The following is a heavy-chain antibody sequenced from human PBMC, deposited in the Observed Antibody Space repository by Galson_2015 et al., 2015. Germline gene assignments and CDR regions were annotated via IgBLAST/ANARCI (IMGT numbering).Heavy chain of an antibody. CDR3: ARDVYGSSWWDAFDI. CDR1: GFTFSDYY. CDR2: IKQDGSEK. V-gene: IGHV3-7*03. Sequence: SLRLSCAASGFTFSDYYMSWIRQAPGKGLEWVANIKQDGSEKYYVDSVKGRFTISRDNAKNSLYLQMNSLRAEDTAVYYCARDVYGSSWWDAFDIWGQGTMVTVSS. D-gene: IGHD6-13*01. J-gene: IGHJ3*02.